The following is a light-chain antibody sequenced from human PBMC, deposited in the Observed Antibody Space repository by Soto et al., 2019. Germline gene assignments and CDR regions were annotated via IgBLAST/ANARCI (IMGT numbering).Light chain of an antibody. CDR1: QSVSSY. J-gene: IGKJ3*01. Sequence: EIVLTQSPATLSLSPGERATLSCRASQSVSSYLAWYQQKPGQAPRLLIYDASNRATGIPARFSGSGSGTDFTLTISSLEPEDFAFYYCQQRSNWPPLTFGPGTKVDIK. CDR3: QQRSNWPPLT. V-gene: IGKV3-11*01. CDR2: DAS.